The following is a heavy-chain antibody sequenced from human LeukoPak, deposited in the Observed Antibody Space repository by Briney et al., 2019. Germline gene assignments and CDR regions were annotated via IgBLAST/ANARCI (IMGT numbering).Heavy chain of an antibody. CDR2: ISGSGGST. J-gene: IGHJ4*02. CDR3: AKIIGMSSIVVVPAAVWYYFDY. CDR1: GFTFSSYG. Sequence: GGSLRLSCAAYGFTFSSYGMSWVRQAPGKGLEWVSAISGSGGSTYYADSVKGRFTISRDNSKNTLYLQMNSLRAEDTAVYYCAKIIGMSSIVVVPAAVWYYFDYWGQGTLVTVSS. V-gene: IGHV3-23*01. D-gene: IGHD2-2*01.